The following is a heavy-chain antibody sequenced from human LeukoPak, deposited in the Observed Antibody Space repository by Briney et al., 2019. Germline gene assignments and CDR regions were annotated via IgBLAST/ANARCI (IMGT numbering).Heavy chain of an antibody. CDR1: GFTFSSYA. CDR2: ISYDGSNK. D-gene: IGHD2-2*01. V-gene: IGHV3-30-3*01. Sequence: GGSLRLSCAASGFTFSSYAMHWVRQAPGKGLEWVAVISYDGSNKYYADSVKGRFTISRDNSKNTLYLQMNSLRAEDTAVYYCARSLGPCSSTSCYGRDGTDYWGQGTLVTVSS. J-gene: IGHJ4*02. CDR3: ARSLGPCSSTSCYGRDGTDY.